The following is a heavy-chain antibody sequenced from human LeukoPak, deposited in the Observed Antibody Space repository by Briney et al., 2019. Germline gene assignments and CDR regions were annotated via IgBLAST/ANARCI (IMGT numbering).Heavy chain of an antibody. CDR2: IYYSGST. Sequence: SETLPLTCTVSGGSISSGGYYWSWIRQHPGKGLEWIGYIYYSGSTYYNPSLKSRVTISVDTSKNQFSLKLSSVTAADTAVYYCASSNRYCSGGSCLETGFDYWGQGTLVTVSS. V-gene: IGHV4-31*03. D-gene: IGHD2-15*01. CDR1: GGSISSGGYY. CDR3: ASSNRYCSGGSCLETGFDY. J-gene: IGHJ4*02.